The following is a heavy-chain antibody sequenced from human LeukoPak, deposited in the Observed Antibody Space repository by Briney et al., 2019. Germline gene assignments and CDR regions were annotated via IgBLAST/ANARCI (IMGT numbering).Heavy chain of an antibody. Sequence: PSETLSLTCTVSGGSISSYYWSWIRQPPGKGLEWIGYIYYSGSTNYNPSLKSRVTISVYTSKNQFSLKLSSVTAADTAVYYCARDRGSWYFDLWGRGTLVTVSS. V-gene: IGHV4-59*01. J-gene: IGHJ2*01. CDR1: GGSISSYY. CDR3: ARDRGSWYFDL. CDR2: IYYSGST. D-gene: IGHD3-16*01.